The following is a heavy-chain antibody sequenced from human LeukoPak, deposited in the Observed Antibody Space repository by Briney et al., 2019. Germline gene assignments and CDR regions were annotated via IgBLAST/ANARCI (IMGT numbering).Heavy chain of an antibody. J-gene: IGHJ6*02. V-gene: IGHV3-48*03. Sequence: GGSLRLSCAASGFTFSSYEMNWVRQAPGKGLEWVSYISSSGSTIYYADSVKGRFTISSDNAKNSLYLQMNSLRAEDTAVYYCASGDYYYGMDVWGQGTTVTVSS. CDR3: ASGDYYYGMDV. CDR2: ISSSGSTI. CDR1: GFTFSSYE. D-gene: IGHD3-10*01.